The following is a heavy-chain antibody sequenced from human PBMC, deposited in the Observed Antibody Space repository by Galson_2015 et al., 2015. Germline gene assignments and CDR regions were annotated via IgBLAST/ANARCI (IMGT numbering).Heavy chain of an antibody. V-gene: IGHV3-66*01. Sequence: SLRLSCAASGFTVSSNYMTWVRQAPGKGLEWVLVIYSGGSTYYADSVKGRFIISRDISKNTLYLQMNSLRAEDTAVYYCARGQYSSSWYFDLWGRGTLVTVSS. CDR3: ARGQYSSSWYFDL. CDR2: IYSGGST. D-gene: IGHD6-6*01. J-gene: IGHJ2*01. CDR1: GFTVSSNY.